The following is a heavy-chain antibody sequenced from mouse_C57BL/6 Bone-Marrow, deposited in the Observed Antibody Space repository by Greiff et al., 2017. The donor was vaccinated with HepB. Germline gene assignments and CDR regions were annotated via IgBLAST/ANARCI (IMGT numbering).Heavy chain of an antibody. D-gene: IGHD1-1*01. CDR1: GYTFTDYY. CDR3: ARWGYYGNSCGY. CDR2: INPYNGGT. V-gene: IGHV1-19*01. J-gene: IGHJ2*01. Sequence: VQLQQSGPVLVKPGASVKMSCKASGYTFTDYYMNWVKQSHGKSLEWIGVINPYNGGTSYNQKFKGKATLTVDKSSSTAYMELNSLTTEDSAVYYCARWGYYGNSCGYWGQGTTLTVSS.